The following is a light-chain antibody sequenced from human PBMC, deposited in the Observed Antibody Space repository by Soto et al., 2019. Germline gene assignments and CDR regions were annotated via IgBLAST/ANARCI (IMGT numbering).Light chain of an antibody. CDR3: MQSTQLPPT. V-gene: IGKV2D-29*02. CDR2: EVS. J-gene: IGKJ5*01. CDR1: QSLLHITGETF. Sequence: DVVMTQTPLSLSVAPGQPASISCKSSQSLLHITGETFLFWYLQKPGQSPQLLIYEVSTRVSGVPDRFSGSGSVTDFTLAISLVETDDVGMYYCMQSTQLPPTFGQGTRLGIE.